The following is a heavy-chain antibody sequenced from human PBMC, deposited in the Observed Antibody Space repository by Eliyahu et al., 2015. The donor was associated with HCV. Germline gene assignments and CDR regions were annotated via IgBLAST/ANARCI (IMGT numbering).Heavy chain of an antibody. CDR2: IFYGGST. V-gene: IGHV4-39*01. CDR1: GGSISSGSYY. Sequence: QLQLQESGPGLVKPSETLSLTCTVSGGSISSGSYYWGWIRQSPGKGLEWIGTIFYGGSTNYNPSLKSRVTISGDASKNQISLKLSSVTAADTAVYYCARHHSHYGDFYLEYWGQGILVTV. J-gene: IGHJ4*02. D-gene: IGHD4-17*01. CDR3: ARHHSHYGDFYLEY.